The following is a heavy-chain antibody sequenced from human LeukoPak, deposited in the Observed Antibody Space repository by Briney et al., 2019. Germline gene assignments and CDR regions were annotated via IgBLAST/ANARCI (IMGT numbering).Heavy chain of an antibody. J-gene: IGHJ4*02. V-gene: IGHV1-2*02. CDR3: ARDLKRGYSSGRYSWGTGSSNDY. Sequence: ASVKVSCKASGYTFTGYYMCWVRQAPGQGLEWMGWINPNSGGTNYAQKLQGRVTMTTDTSTSTAYMELRSLRSDDTAVYYCARDLKRGYSSGRYSWGTGSSNDYWGQGTLVTVSS. CDR1: GYTFTGYY. D-gene: IGHD6-19*01. CDR2: INPNSGGT.